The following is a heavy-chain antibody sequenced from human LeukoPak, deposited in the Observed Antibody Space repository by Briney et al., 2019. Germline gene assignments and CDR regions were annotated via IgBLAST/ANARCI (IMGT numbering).Heavy chain of an antibody. Sequence: SETLSLTCTVSGGSISSYYWSWIRQPPGKGLEWIGEINHSGSTNYNPSLKSRVTISVDTSKNQFSLKLSSVTAADTAVYYCARGHRSNWYFDLWGRGTLVTVSS. V-gene: IGHV4-34*01. CDR1: GGSISSYY. CDR2: INHSGST. CDR3: ARGHRSNWYFDL. J-gene: IGHJ2*01.